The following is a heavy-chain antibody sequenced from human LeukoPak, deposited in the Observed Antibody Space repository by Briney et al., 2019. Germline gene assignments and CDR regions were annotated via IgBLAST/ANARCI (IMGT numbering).Heavy chain of an antibody. J-gene: IGHJ5*02. CDR2: IYYSGST. CDR3: ARDFGAHYYDSSLLSWFDP. D-gene: IGHD3-22*01. V-gene: IGHV4-30-4*01. Sequence: PSETLSLTCTVSGGSISSGDYYWSWIRQPPGKGLEWIGYIYYSGSTYYNPSLKSRVTISVDTSKNQFSLKLSSVTAADTAVYYCARDFGAHYYDSSLLSWFDPWGQGTLVTVSS. CDR1: GGSISSGDYY.